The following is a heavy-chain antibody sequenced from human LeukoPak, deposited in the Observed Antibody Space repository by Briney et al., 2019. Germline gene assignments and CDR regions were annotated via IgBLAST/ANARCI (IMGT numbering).Heavy chain of an antibody. Sequence: PGGSLRLSCVASGLPIADFAMHWVRQAPGKGLEWVSLISGDGVSTFYADSVKGRFTISRDNSKNTLYLQVNSLRVEDTAVYYCAKDIGSGWFPQGEYWGQGTLVTVSS. J-gene: IGHJ4*02. CDR1: GLPIADFA. CDR2: ISGDGVST. V-gene: IGHV3-43*02. CDR3: AKDIGSGWFPQGEY. D-gene: IGHD6-19*01.